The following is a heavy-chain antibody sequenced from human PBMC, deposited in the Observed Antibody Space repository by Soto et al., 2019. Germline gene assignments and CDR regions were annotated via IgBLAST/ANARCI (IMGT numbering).Heavy chain of an antibody. CDR2: ISGSGGST. CDR1: GFTFSSYA. J-gene: IGHJ4*02. D-gene: IGHD6-19*01. CDR3: AKDSYPRSWLVRGPDY. Sequence: PGGSLRLSCAASGFTFSSYAMSWVRQAPGKGLEWVSAISGSGGSTYYADSVKGRSTISRDNSKNTLYLQMNSLRAEDTAVYYCAKDSYPRSWLVRGPDYWGQGTLVTVSS. V-gene: IGHV3-23*01.